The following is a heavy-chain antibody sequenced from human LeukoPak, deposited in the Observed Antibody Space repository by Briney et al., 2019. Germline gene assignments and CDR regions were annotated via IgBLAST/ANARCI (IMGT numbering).Heavy chain of an antibody. V-gene: IGHV1-69*13. CDR3: ARERDNYDILTGYSLPTHGGYFDY. CDR2: IIPIFGTA. J-gene: IGHJ4*02. D-gene: IGHD3-9*01. CDR1: GGTFSSYA. Sequence: SVKVSCKASGGTFSSYAISWVRQAPGQGLEWMGGIIPIFGTANYAQKFQGRVTITADESTSTAYMELSSLRSEDTAVYYCARERDNYDILTGYSLPTHGGYFDYWGQGTLVTVSS.